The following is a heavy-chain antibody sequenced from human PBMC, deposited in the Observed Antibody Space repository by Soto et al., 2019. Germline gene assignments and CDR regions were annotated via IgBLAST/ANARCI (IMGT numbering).Heavy chain of an antibody. CDR2: IYYSGST. CDR1: GGSISSSSYY. J-gene: IGHJ6*03. Sequence: QLQLQESGPGLVKPSETLSLTCTVSGGSISSSSYYWGWIRQPPGKGLEWIGSIYYSGSTYYNPSLKSLVTISVDTSKNQFSLKLSSVTAADTAVYYCARLSKYYDILTGYYTYRGHYYYMDVWGKGTTVTVSS. CDR3: ARLSKYYDILTGYYTYRGHYYYMDV. V-gene: IGHV4-39*01. D-gene: IGHD3-9*01.